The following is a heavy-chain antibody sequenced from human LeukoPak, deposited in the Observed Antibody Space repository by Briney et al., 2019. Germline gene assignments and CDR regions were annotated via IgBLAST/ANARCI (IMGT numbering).Heavy chain of an antibody. CDR3: ARAASYCGGDCYLGDF. CDR1: GGTFSSYA. J-gene: IGHJ4*02. D-gene: IGHD2-21*01. CDR2: IIPIFGTA. Sequence: GASVKVSCKASGGTFSSYAISWVRQAPGQGLEWMGGIIPIFGTANSAQKFQGRVTVTADESTSTAYMELTSLRSEDTAVYYCARAASYCGGDCYLGDFWGQGTPVTVSS. V-gene: IGHV1-69*13.